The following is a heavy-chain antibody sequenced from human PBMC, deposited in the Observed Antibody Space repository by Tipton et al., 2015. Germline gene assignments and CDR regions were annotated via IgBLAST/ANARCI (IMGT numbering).Heavy chain of an antibody. CDR3: ARRATGGYYFDY. CDR1: GFTFSNFL. CDR2: ITGSGGYK. V-gene: IGHV3-21*01. D-gene: IGHD1-14*01. Sequence: SLRLSCAASGFTFSNFLMNWVRQTPGKGLEWISSITGSGGYKYYADSVKGRFTVSRDNDKKSLDLQMNSLRAEDTAVYYCARRATGGYYFDYWGQGTLVTVSS. J-gene: IGHJ4*02.